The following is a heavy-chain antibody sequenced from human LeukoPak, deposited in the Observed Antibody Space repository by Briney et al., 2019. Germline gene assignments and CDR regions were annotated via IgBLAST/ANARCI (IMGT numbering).Heavy chain of an antibody. CDR2: IKSKSDGGTT. V-gene: IGHV3-15*01. Sequence: GGFLRLSCAASGFTFSNAWMSWVRQAPGKGLEWVGRIKSKSDGGTTDYAAPVKGRFIISRDDSKNTLYLQMNSLKTEDTAVYYCTTYSIVRGVSYYYYYMDVWGKGTTVTISS. D-gene: IGHD3-10*01. CDR1: GFTFSNAW. J-gene: IGHJ6*03. CDR3: TTYSIVRGVSYYYYYMDV.